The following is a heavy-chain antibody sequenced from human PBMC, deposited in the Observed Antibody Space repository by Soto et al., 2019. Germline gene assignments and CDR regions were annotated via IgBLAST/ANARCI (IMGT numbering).Heavy chain of an antibody. D-gene: IGHD3-22*01. CDR3: ARVRYYYDSSGYYYNWYFDL. CDR1: GYTFTSYG. V-gene: IGHV1-18*01. Sequence: QVQLVQSGAEVKKPGASVKVSCKASGYTFTSYGISWVRQAPGQGLEWMGWISAYNGNTNYAQKLQGRVTMTTDTSTSTAYMELRSLRSDDTAVYYCARVRYYYDSSGYYYNWYFDLWGRGTLVTVSS. CDR2: ISAYNGNT. J-gene: IGHJ2*01.